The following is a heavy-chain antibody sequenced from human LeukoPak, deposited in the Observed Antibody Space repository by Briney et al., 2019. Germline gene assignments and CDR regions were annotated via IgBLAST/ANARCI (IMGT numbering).Heavy chain of an antibody. CDR1: GYTFTDYY. V-gene: IGHV1-2*02. CDR3: TRSDRTYGTSTFDY. D-gene: IGHD3-10*01. J-gene: IGHJ4*02. Sequence: ASVKVSCKASGYTFTDYYMHWVRQAPGQGLEWMGYINPKSGGTNYAQKFQGRVTMTRDTSISTAYMELSRLYSDDTAMYYCTRSDRTYGTSTFDYWGQGTLVTVSS. CDR2: INPKSGGT.